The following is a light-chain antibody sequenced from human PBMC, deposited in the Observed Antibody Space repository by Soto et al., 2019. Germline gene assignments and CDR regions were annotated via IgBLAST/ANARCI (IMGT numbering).Light chain of an antibody. CDR3: QQYGSSGT. J-gene: IGKJ1*01. CDR1: QSVTSN. V-gene: IGKV3-20*01. CDR2: GAS. Sequence: VMTQSPATLSLSPGERVTLRCRASQSVTSNLAWYQHKPGQAPRLLIYGASNRATGIPDRFSGSGSGTDFTLTISRLEPEDFAVYYCQQYGSSGTFGQGTKVDI.